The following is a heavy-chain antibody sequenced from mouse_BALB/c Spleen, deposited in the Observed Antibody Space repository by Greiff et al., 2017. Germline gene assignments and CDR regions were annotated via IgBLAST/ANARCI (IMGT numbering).Heavy chain of an antibody. CDR2: INPNNGGT. CDR3: ARSMVTTAWFAY. CDR1: GYTFTDYN. D-gene: IGHD2-3*01. V-gene: IGHV1-18*01. Sequence: EVQLQESGPELVKPGASVKIPCKASGYTFTDYNMDWVKQSHGKSLEWIGDINPNNGGTIYNQKFKGKATLTVDKSSSTAYMELRSLTSEDTAVYYCARSMVTTAWFAYWGQGTLVTVSA. J-gene: IGHJ3*01.